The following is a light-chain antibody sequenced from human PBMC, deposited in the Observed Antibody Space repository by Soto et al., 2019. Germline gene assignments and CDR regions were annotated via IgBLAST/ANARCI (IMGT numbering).Light chain of an antibody. J-gene: IGKJ1*01. CDR1: QSISSW. V-gene: IGKV1-5*01. CDR3: QQYNSYPWT. Sequence: DSEMTHSSSTLSASVGDRVTITCRASQSISSWLAWYQQKPGKAPKLLNYDASSLEGGVPSRFSGSGSGTKFTLTISSLQPDDFATYYCQQYNSYPWTFGQGTKVDIK. CDR2: DAS.